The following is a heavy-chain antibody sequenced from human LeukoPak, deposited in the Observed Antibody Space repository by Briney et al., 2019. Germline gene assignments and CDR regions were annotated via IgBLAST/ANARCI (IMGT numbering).Heavy chain of an antibody. J-gene: IGHJ4*02. D-gene: IGHD7-27*01. Sequence: GGSLRLSCTASGITFSSYTMTWVRQAPGKGLKWVSTITTGDGNTYYADSVKGRFTVSRDDSKNTLYLQMNSLRAEDTAVYYCAKDGGLWVSAHWGDSWGRGTLVTVSS. V-gene: IGHV3-23*01. CDR1: GITFSSYT. CDR2: ITTGDGNT. CDR3: AKDGGLWVSAHWGDS.